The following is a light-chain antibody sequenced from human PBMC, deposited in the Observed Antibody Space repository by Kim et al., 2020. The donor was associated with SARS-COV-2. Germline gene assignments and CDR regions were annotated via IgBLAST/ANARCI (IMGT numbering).Light chain of an antibody. CDR1: SSNIGSNT. J-gene: IGLJ2*01. V-gene: IGLV1-44*01. CDR3: AAWDDSLNDVV. CDR2: NDN. Sequence: QSVLTQPPSASGTPGQRVTISCSGSSSNIGSNTVNWYQQLPGTAPKLLIYNDNQRPSGVPDRFSGSKSDTSASLAISGLQSEDEANYYCAAWDDSLNDVVFGGGTQLTVL.